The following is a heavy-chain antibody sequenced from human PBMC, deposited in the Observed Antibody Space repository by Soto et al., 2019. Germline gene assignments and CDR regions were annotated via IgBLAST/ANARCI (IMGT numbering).Heavy chain of an antibody. J-gene: IGHJ6*02. V-gene: IGHV3-33*01. D-gene: IGHD2-2*02. CDR3: ARGDCSSTSCYIPYYYYGMDI. CDR2: IWYDGSNK. CDR1: GFTFSSYG. Sequence: QVQLVESGGGVVQPGRSLRLSCAASGFTFSSYGMHWVRQAPGKGLEWVAVIWYDGSNKYYADSVKGRFTISRDNSKKTLYMQMNSLRAEDTAVYYCARGDCSSTSCYIPYYYYGMDIWGQGTTVTVSS.